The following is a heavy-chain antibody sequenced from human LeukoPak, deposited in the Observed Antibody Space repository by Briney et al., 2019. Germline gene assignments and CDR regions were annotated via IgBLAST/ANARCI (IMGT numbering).Heavy chain of an antibody. CDR2: INHSGST. V-gene: IGHV4-34*01. CDR3: ARGATKKFDY. CDR1: GGSFSGYY. Sequence: KPSQTLSLTCAVYGGSFSGYYWSWIRQPPGKGLEWIGEINHSGSTNYNPSLKSRVTISVDTSKNQFSLKLSSVTAADTAAYYCARGATKKFDYWGQGTLVTVSS. D-gene: IGHD1-26*01. J-gene: IGHJ4*02.